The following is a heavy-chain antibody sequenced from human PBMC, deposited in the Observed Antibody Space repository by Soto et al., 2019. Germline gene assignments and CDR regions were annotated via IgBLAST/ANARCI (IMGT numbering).Heavy chain of an antibody. CDR1: GYNFVKYG. J-gene: IGHJ6*02. D-gene: IGHD3-3*01. CDR3: ARGILERYNNYPTDD. V-gene: IGHV1-18*01. CDR2: ISPYNGNT. Sequence: ASGKVSCKASGYNFVKYGITWVREAPGQGLEWLGWISPYNGNTKDEQKIQGRVIMTTDTSTTTAYLELLSLTSDDTEVYYCARGILERYNNYPTDDWGQGTSVTIFS.